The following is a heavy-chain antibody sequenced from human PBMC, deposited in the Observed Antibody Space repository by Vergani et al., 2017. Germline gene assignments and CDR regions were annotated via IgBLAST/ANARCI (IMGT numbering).Heavy chain of an antibody. CDR1: GYTFTGYY. CDR3: ARHTAYYYDSSGYYYVDY. D-gene: IGHD3-22*01. Sequence: QVQLVQSGAEVKKPGASVKVSCKASGYTFTGYYMHWVRQAPGQGLEWMGWINPNSGGTNYAQKFQGRVTMTRDTSISTAYMELSRLRSDDTAVYYCARHTAYYYDSSGYYYVDYWGQGTLVTVSS. J-gene: IGHJ4*02. CDR2: INPNSGGT. V-gene: IGHV1-2*02.